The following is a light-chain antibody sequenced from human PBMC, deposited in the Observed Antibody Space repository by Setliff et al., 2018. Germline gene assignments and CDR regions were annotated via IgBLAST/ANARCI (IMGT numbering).Light chain of an antibody. CDR1: SSDVGGYDY. J-gene: IGLJ1*01. Sequence: QSVLTQPASVSGSPGQSITFSCTGSSSDVGGYDYVSWYQQHPGKAPKLLIYEVTNRPSGVSNRFSGSKSGNTASLTISGLQAEDEAEYFCSSYTVGSTLAVFGTGTKVTVL. CDR3: SSYTVGSTLAV. CDR2: EVT. V-gene: IGLV2-14*01.